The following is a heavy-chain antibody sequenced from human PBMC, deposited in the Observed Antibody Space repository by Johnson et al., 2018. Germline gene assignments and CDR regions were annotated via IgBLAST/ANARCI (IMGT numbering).Heavy chain of an antibody. CDR2: ISNDGSRK. D-gene: IGHD6-13*01. J-gene: IGHJ4*02. CDR1: GFSFSTYG. CDR3: VKETLPAAGTGDY. Sequence: QVQLVESGGGVVQPGRSLRLSCAASGFSFSTYGIHWVRQAPGKGLEWVAVISNDGSRKYYGDSVKGRFTISRDNSKNTLYLQRNSLRTEDTAVYYCVKETLPAAGTGDYWGQGTLVTVSS. V-gene: IGHV3-30*18.